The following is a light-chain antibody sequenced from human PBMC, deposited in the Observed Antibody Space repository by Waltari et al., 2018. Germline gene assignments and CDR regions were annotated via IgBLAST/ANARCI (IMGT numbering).Light chain of an antibody. V-gene: IGLV3-21*01. CDR1: NIGTKS. Sequence: SYVLTQPPSVSVAPGETARITCGGNNIGTKSVHWYRQKPGQAPVLVISYDSDRPSGIPERSAGSNSGDTATLTISRGEAGDEADYYCQVWDANNEPGLFGTGTEVTV. CDR3: QVWDANNEPGL. J-gene: IGLJ1*01. CDR2: YDS.